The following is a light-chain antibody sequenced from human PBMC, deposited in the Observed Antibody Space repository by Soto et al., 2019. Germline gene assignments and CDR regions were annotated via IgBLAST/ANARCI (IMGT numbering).Light chain of an antibody. J-gene: IGLJ2*01. Sequence: QSVLTQPPSVSGAPGQRVTISCTGSSSNIGAGYDVHWYQQLPGTAPKLLTYGTSNRPSGVPDRFSGSKSVTSASLAITGLQAEDEADYYCQSYDSSLNVVFGGGTKLTVL. V-gene: IGLV1-40*01. CDR2: GTS. CDR3: QSYDSSLNVV. CDR1: SSNIGAGYD.